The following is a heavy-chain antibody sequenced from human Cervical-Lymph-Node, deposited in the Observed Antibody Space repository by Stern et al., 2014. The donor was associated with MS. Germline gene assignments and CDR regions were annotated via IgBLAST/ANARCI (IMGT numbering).Heavy chain of an antibody. CDR2: VSGSGDYT. V-gene: IGHV3-23*01. D-gene: IGHD1-14*01. J-gene: IGHJ4*02. CDR1: GFTFSRYG. Sequence: EVQLLESGGGLVQPGGYLRLSCAASGFTFSRYGMNWVRQAPGKGLEWVSTVSGSGDYTYYVHSAKGRFTILRDNSESTVVLHMSSLRVEDTAIYYCAGAPDRRDGHGYWGQGTLVTVSS. CDR3: AGAPDRRDGHGY.